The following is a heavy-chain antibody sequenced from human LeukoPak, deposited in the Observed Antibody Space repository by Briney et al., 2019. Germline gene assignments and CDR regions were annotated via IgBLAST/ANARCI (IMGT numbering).Heavy chain of an antibody. J-gene: IGHJ1*01. CDR2: INNDGSTT. Sequence: GGSLRLSCAAAGFTFSEAWMHWVSQAPGTGMVWVSRINNDGSTTRYADSVKGRFTISRDNAKNTLYLQMNSLRAEDTAVYYCARVSGPGMNEYFHLWGQGTLVTVCS. CDR1: GFTFSEAW. V-gene: IGHV3-74*01. D-gene: IGHD3-10*01. CDR3: ARVSGPGMNEYFHL.